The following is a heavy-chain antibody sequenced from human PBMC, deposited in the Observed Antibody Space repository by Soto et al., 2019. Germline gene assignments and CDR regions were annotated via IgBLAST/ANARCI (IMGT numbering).Heavy chain of an antibody. J-gene: IGHJ4*02. CDR3: AKDIASSGWYSLDY. D-gene: IGHD6-19*01. V-gene: IGHV3-43*01. Sequence: GGLIRLSCAAAGFTFGDYSRHRVRQTQGKGLEWVSLISWDGGSTYYADSVKGRFTISRDNSKNSLYLQMNSLRTEDTAFYYCAKDIASSGWYSLDYWGQGTLVTSPQ. CDR1: GFTFGDYS. CDR2: ISWDGGST.